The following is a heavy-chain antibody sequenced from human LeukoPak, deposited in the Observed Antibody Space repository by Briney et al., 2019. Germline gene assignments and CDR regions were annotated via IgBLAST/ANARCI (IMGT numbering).Heavy chain of an antibody. CDR3: ARGMVEMATIIFDY. D-gene: IGHD5-24*01. CDR1: GFTFTSYA. V-gene: IGHV1-69*13. Sequence: SVKVSCKASGFTFTSYAISWVRQAPGQGLEWMGGIIPIFGTANYAQKFQGRVTITADESTSTAYMELSSLRSEETAVYYCARGMVEMATIIFDYWGQGTLVTVSS. J-gene: IGHJ4*02. CDR2: IIPIFGTA.